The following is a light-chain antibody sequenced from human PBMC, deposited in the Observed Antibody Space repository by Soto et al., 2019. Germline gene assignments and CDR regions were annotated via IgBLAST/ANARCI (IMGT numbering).Light chain of an antibody. Sequence: EIVMTQSPATLSVSPGGRATLSCRASQSISDTLAWYQQKPGQGPRLLIHGASTRATGFPARFSGSGSGTDFTLTISSLQSEDFAVYYCQQYNNWPWTFGQGTKVEIK. CDR1: QSISDT. CDR3: QQYNNWPWT. CDR2: GAS. J-gene: IGKJ1*01. V-gene: IGKV3-15*01.